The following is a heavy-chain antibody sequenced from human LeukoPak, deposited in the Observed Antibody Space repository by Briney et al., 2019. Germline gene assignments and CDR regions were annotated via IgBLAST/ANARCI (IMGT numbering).Heavy chain of an antibody. CDR3: AKDSACSGGSCYSDY. CDR2: INPNSGGT. CDR1: GYTFTGYY. V-gene: IGHV1-2*02. D-gene: IGHD2-15*01. Sequence: ASVKVSCKASGYTFTGYYMHWVRQAPGQGLEWMGWINPNSGGTSYAQKFQGRVTMTRDTSISTAYMELSRLRSDDTAVYYCAKDSACSGGSCYSDYWGQGTLVTVSS. J-gene: IGHJ4*02.